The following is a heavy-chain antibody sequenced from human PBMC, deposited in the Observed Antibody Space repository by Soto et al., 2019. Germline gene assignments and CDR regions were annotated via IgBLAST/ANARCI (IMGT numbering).Heavy chain of an antibody. D-gene: IGHD3-22*01. Sequence: DLEWIGYIYYSGSTYYNPSLKSRVTISVDTSKNQFSLKLSSVTAADTAVYYCAREGPNYYDSSGYYSHRYFDYWGQGTLVTVSS. CDR2: IYYSGST. CDR3: AREGPNYYDSSGYYSHRYFDY. V-gene: IGHV4-31*02. J-gene: IGHJ4*02.